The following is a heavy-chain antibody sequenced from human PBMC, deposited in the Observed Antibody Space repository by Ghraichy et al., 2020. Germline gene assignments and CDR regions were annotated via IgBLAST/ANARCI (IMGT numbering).Heavy chain of an antibody. CDR3: ARHVWAGGAYFDS. Sequence: SETLSLTCTVSGDAISGSSYYWGWIRQPPGKGLEWIGSIFYTGSAYYHPSLKSRVSISVDTSRNQFSLKLSSVTAADTAMYYCARHVWAGGAYFDSWGRGTLVTVSS. J-gene: IGHJ4*02. CDR2: IFYTGSA. D-gene: IGHD2-8*02. V-gene: IGHV4-39*01. CDR1: GDAISGSSYY.